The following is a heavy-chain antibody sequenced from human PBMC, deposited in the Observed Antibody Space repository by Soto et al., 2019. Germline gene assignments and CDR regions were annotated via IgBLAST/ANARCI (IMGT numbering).Heavy chain of an antibody. CDR2: IDPGDSNT. V-gene: IGHV5-51*01. Sequence: PGESLKISCKASGYSLTSNWIGWVRQMPGKGLEWMGFIDPGDSNTRYSPSFQGQVTTSADKSISTAYLQWSSLKASDTAMYYCARRTYRSGRRHYFDYWGQGTLVTVSS. J-gene: IGHJ4*02. CDR1: GYSLTSNW. CDR3: ARRTYRSGRRHYFDY. D-gene: IGHD6-19*01.